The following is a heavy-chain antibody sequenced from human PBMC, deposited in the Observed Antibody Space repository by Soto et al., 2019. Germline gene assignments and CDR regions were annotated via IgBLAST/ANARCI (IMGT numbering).Heavy chain of an antibody. V-gene: IGHV3-74*01. CDR3: ARESGDWPLNWFDP. J-gene: IGHJ5*02. CDR1: GFNFSNHW. CDR2: ITSDGKSK. D-gene: IGHD2-21*02. Sequence: LRLSCAASGFNFSNHWMHWVRQRPGEGLVWVSRITSDGKSKAYAESVKGRFAISRDNAKNTLYLQMNGLTAEDTAVYYCARESGDWPLNWFDPWGLGTLVTVSS.